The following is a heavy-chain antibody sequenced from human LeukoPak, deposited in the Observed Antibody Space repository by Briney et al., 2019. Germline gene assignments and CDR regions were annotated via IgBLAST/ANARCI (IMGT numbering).Heavy chain of an antibody. Sequence: SETLSLTCAVYGGSFSGYYWSWIRQPPGKGLEWIGEINHSGSTNYNPSLKSRVTISVDTSKNQFSLKLSSVTAADTGVYYCARLYTIFGLFDPWGQGTLVTVP. D-gene: IGHD3-3*01. CDR3: ARLYTIFGLFDP. CDR2: INHSGST. V-gene: IGHV4-34*01. CDR1: GGSFSGYY. J-gene: IGHJ5*02.